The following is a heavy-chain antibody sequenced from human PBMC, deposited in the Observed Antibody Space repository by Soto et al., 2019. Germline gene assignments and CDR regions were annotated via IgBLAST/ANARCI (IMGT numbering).Heavy chain of an antibody. CDR1: GGSISSSSYY. D-gene: IGHD3-10*01. CDR2: IYYSGST. J-gene: IGHJ6*02. V-gene: IGHV4-39*01. Sequence: PSETLSLTCTVSGGSISSSSYYWGWIRQPPGKGLEWIGSIYYSGSTYYNPSLKSRVTISVDTSKNQFSLKLSSVTAADTAVYYCARHGGGSGRDGMDVWSQGTTVTVSS. CDR3: ARHGGGSGRDGMDV.